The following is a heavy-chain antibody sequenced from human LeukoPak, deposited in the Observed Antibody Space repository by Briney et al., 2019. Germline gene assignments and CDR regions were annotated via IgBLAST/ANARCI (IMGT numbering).Heavy chain of an antibody. D-gene: IGHD6-13*01. Sequence: GASVKVSCKVSGYTLTELSMHWVRQAPGKGLEWMGGFDPEDGETIYAQKFQGRVTMTGDTSTDTAYMELSSLRSEDTAVYYCATFSSSFNYFDYWGQGTLVTVSS. V-gene: IGHV1-24*01. J-gene: IGHJ4*02. CDR2: FDPEDGET. CDR3: ATFSSSFNYFDY. CDR1: GYTLTELS.